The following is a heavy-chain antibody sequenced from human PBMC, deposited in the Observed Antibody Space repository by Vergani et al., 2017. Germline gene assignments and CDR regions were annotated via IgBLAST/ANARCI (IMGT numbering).Heavy chain of an antibody. CDR3: ARDGGSGSYRY. V-gene: IGHV4-38-2*02. CDR2: IYHSGST. J-gene: IGHJ4*02. CDR1: GYSISSGYY. D-gene: IGHD3-10*01. Sequence: QVQLQESGPGLVKPSETLSLTCTVSGYSISSGYYWGWIRQPPGKGLEWIGIIYHSGSTYYNPSLKSRVTISVDTSKNQFSLKLSSVTAADTAVYYCARDGGSGSYRYWGQGTLVTGSS.